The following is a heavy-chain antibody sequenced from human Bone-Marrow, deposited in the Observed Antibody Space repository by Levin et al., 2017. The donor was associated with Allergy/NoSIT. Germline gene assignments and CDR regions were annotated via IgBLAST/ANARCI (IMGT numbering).Heavy chain of an antibody. CDR2: ISGSGGST. D-gene: IGHD3-22*01. J-gene: IGHJ3*02. Sequence: PGESLKISCAASGFTFSSYAMSWVRQAPGKGLEWVSAISGSGGSTYYADSVKGRFTISRDNSKNTLYLQMNSLRAEDTAVYYCAKRPDSRDIWGQGTMVTVSS. CDR3: AKRPDSRDI. CDR1: GFTFSSYA. V-gene: IGHV3-23*01.